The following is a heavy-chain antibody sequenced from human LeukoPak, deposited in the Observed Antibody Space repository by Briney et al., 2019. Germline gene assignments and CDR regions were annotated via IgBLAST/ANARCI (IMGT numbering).Heavy chain of an antibody. J-gene: IGHJ6*03. CDR3: ARQEGSSYYYYYMDV. CDR2: IYYSGTT. Sequence: SETLSLTCTVSGGSISSSTYYWGWIRQPPGKGLEWIGNIYYSGTTYYNPSLKSRVTISVDTSKNQFSLKLSSVTAADTAVYYCARQEGSSYYYYYMDVWGKGTPVTVSS. D-gene: IGHD6-6*01. CDR1: GGSISSSTYY. V-gene: IGHV4-39*01.